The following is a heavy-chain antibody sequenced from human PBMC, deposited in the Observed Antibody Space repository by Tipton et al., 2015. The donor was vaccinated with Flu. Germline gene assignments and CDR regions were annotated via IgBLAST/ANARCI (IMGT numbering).Heavy chain of an antibody. Sequence: GSLRLSCADSEFTFSTHWMGWVRQAPGKGPEWVANIKRDGSDKNYVDSVKGRFTIFRDDAKNSLYLQMNSLRAEDTAVYFCTRDQNWGQGTLVAVSS. CDR1: EFTFSTHW. CDR2: IKRDGSDK. J-gene: IGHJ4*02. CDR3: TRDQN. V-gene: IGHV3-7*01.